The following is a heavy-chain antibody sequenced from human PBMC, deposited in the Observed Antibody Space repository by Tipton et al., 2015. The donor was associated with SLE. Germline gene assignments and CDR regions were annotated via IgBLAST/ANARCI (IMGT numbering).Heavy chain of an antibody. CDR1: GGSISSYY. J-gene: IGHJ4*02. CDR3: ARGSSSWDFDY. D-gene: IGHD6-13*01. V-gene: IGHV4-59*01. CDR2: ISYSGST. Sequence: TLSLTCTVSGGSISSYYWSWIRQPPGKGLEWIGYISYSGSTNYKPSLKSRVTISVDTSKNQFSLKLSSVTAADTAVYYCARGSSSWDFDYWGQGTLVTVSS.